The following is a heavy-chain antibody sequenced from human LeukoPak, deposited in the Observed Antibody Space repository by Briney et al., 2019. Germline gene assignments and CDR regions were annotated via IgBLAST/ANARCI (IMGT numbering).Heavy chain of an antibody. Sequence: GGSLRLSCAASGFMFSHSAMTWVRQTPGEGLEWVSGISESGGATYYAGSAKGRFTISRDNSKNTLYLQMNSLRSDDTAVYYCATVGVGWVAFEYWGQGALVTVSS. CDR2: ISESGGAT. D-gene: IGHD3-16*01. V-gene: IGHV3-23*01. CDR1: GFMFSHSA. CDR3: ATVGVGWVAFEY. J-gene: IGHJ4*02.